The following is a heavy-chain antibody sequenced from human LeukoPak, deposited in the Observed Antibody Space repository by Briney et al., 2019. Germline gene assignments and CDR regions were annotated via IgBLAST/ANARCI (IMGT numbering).Heavy chain of an antibody. D-gene: IGHD3-9*01. J-gene: IGHJ4*02. CDR3: ARGGYYNILTDFRGRFLGFDY. Sequence: WASVKVSCKASGGTFSSYAISWVRQAPGQGLEWMGGIIPIFGTANYAQKFQGRVTITADKSTSTAYMELSSLRSEDTAVYYCARGGYYNILTDFRGRFLGFDYWGQGTLVTVSS. V-gene: IGHV1-69*06. CDR2: IIPIFGTA. CDR1: GGTFSSYA.